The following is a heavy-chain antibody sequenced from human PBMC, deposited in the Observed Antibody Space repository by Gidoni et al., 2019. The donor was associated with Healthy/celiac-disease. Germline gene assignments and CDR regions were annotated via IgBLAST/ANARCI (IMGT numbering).Heavy chain of an antibody. D-gene: IGHD2-2*01. Sequence: VQLVQSGAEVKKPGASVKVSCKASGYTFTSYYMHWVRQAPGQGLEWMGIINPSGGSTSYAQKFQGRVTMTRDTSTSTVYMELSSLRSEDTAVYYCAREGGVVDIVVVPAARTSSGMDVWGQGTTVTVSS. V-gene: IGHV1-46*01. J-gene: IGHJ6*02. CDR1: GYTFTSYY. CDR3: AREGGVVDIVVVPAARTSSGMDV. CDR2: INPSGGST.